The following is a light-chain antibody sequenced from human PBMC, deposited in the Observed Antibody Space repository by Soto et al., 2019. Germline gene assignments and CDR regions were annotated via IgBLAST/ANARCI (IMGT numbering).Light chain of an antibody. CDR3: QQYNNWPPLT. V-gene: IGKV3-20*01. Sequence: EIVLTHSPGTLSLSPGERATLSCRASQSVSSSYLAWYQQKPGQAPRLLIYGASSRATGIPDRFSGSGSGTEFTLTISSLQSEDFAVYYCQQYNNWPPLTFGGGTKVDIK. J-gene: IGKJ4*01. CDR1: QSVSSSY. CDR2: GAS.